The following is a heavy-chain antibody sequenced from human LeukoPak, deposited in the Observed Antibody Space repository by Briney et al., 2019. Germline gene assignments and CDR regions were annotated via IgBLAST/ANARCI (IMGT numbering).Heavy chain of an antibody. CDR1: GFTFTTYG. CDR2: ITGSSKSI. Sequence: GGSLRLSCAASGFTFTTYGMHWVRQAPGKGLEWVASITGSSKSIHYADSLKGRFTISRDNSKNSLFLQLKSLRGDDTAFYYCARDGDYKYDFDYWGQGTLVTVSS. V-gene: IGHV3-21*01. CDR3: ARDGDYKYDFDY. J-gene: IGHJ4*02. D-gene: IGHD4-17*01.